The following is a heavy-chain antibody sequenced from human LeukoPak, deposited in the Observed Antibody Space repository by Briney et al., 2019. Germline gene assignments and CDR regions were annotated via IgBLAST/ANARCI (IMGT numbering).Heavy chain of an antibody. CDR3: ASDEYSSSSY. J-gene: IGHJ4*02. D-gene: IGHD6-6*01. CDR1: GSTFSSYA. CDR2: ISYDGSNK. Sequence: PGRSLRLSCAASGSTFSSYAMHWVRQAPGKGLEWVAVISYDGSNKYYADSVKGRFTISRDNPKNTLYLQMNSLRAEDTAVYYCASDEYSSSSYWGQGTLVTVSS. V-gene: IGHV3-30*04.